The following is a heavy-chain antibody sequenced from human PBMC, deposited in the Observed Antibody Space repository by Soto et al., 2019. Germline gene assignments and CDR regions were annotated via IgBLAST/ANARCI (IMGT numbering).Heavy chain of an antibody. CDR1: GYSFTSYL. D-gene: IGHD2-2*01. J-gene: IGHJ6*02. CDR2: IYPGDSDT. Sequence: GESLKISFKGSGYSFTSYLIGWVRQMPVKGLGWMGIIYPGDSDTRYSPSFQGQVTISADKSISTAYLQWSSLKASDTAMYYCARHSSSRYDYYYYGMDVCGQRTTVTICS. V-gene: IGHV5-51*01. CDR3: ARHSSSRYDYYYYGMDV.